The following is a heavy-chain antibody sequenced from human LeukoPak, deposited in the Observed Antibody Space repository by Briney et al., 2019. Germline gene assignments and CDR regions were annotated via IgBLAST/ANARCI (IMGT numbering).Heavy chain of an antibody. Sequence: ASVKVSCKASGYTFTSYGISWVRQAPGQGIEWMGWMSAYNGNTNYAKKMQGRVTMNTDTYTSTAYMEMRSLRSADTAVYYCASDPLGIVVVPAAIVEYSYVYWLDPCGQGTLVNVSS. V-gene: IGHV1-18*01. CDR3: ASDPLGIVVVPAAIVEYSYVYWLDP. CDR1: GYTFTSYG. J-gene: IGHJ5*02. CDR2: MSAYNGNT. D-gene: IGHD2-2*01.